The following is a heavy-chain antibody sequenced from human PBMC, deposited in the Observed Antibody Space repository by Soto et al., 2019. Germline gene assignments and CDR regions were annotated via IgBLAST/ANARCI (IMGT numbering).Heavy chain of an antibody. CDR3: AKRGIASGDPIDY. CDR1: GFTFSSHA. Sequence: EVQLFESGGGLVQPGGSLRLSCAASGFTFSSHAMSWVRKTPGKGLEWVSAITNSGGSTYYADSVKGRFTTSRDNSKNTLYLQMNSLRAEDTAVYYCAKRGIASGDPIDYWGQGTLVTVSS. V-gene: IGHV3-23*01. J-gene: IGHJ4*02. CDR2: ITNSGGST. D-gene: IGHD6-13*01.